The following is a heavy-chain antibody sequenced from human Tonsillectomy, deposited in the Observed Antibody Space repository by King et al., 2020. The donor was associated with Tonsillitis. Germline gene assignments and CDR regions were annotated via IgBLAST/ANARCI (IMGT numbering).Heavy chain of an antibody. Sequence: VQLVESGGGLVKPGGSRRLSCVASGFTSGTYRMNWVRQAPGKGLEWVANIKQDGSEKYYVDSVKGRFTISRDNAKNSLYLQMNSLRAEDTAVYYCTREGIWGQGTMVTVSS. V-gene: IGHV3-7*01. CDR2: IKQDGSEK. J-gene: IGHJ3*02. CDR3: TREGI. CDR1: GFTSGTYR.